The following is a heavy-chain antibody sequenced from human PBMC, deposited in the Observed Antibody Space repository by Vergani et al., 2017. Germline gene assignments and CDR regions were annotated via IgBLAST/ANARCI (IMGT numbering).Heavy chain of an antibody. CDR3: ARGNPYYDILTGYPYDY. D-gene: IGHD3-9*01. CDR2: IIPIFGTA. Sequence: QVQLVQSGAEVKKPGSSVKVSCKASGGTFSSYAISWVRQAPGKGLEWMGGIIPIFGTANYAQKFQGRVTITADESTSTAYMELSSLRSEDTAVYYCARGNPYYDILTGYPYDYWGQGTLVTVSS. V-gene: IGHV1-69*01. J-gene: IGHJ4*02. CDR1: GGTFSSYA.